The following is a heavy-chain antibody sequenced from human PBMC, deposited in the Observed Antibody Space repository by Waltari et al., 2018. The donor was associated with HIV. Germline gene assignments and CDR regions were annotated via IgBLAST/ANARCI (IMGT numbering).Heavy chain of an antibody. CDR2: IKQDGSEK. V-gene: IGHV3-7*01. Sequence: EVQLVESGGGLVQPGGSLRLSCAASGFTLSSYWMSWVRQAPGKGLGGVAKIKQDGSEKYYGGSGKGRFTISRDNAKNSLYLQMNSLRAEDTAVYYCARDRHYDILTGSYFDYWGQGTLVTVSS. D-gene: IGHD3-9*01. CDR3: ARDRHYDILTGSYFDY. J-gene: IGHJ4*02. CDR1: GFTLSSYW.